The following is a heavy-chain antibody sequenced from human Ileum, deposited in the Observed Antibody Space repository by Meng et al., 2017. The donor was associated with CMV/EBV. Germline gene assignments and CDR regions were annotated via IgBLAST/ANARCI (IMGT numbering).Heavy chain of an antibody. J-gene: IGHJ4*02. V-gene: IGHV3-23*01. Sequence: GESLKISCSASGFTFSSFAMTWVRQAPGKGLEWVSTIDSSERKYYADYVRGRFPLSRDNTTDNLHLQINSLSAEDTAVDYCAKSLVDTALDLDEWSQETLVTVSS. CDR2: IDSSERK. D-gene: IGHD5-18*01. CDR3: AKSLVDTALDLDE. CDR1: GFTFSSFA.